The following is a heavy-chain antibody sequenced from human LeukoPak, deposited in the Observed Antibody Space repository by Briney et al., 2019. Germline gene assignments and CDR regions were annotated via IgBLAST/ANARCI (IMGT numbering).Heavy chain of an antibody. CDR1: GFTFSSYS. J-gene: IGHJ4*02. CDR2: ISTSSSAI. Sequence: GGSLRLSCAASGFTFSSYSMNWVRQAPGKVLEWVSSISTSSSAIYYADSVKGRFTISRDDAKNSLYLQLNSLRAEDTAVYYCARGTQAYDYWGQGTLVTVSS. V-gene: IGHV3-48*04. CDR3: ARGTQAYDY.